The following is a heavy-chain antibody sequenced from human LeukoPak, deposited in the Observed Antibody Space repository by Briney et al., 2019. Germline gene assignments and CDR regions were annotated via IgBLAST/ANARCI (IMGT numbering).Heavy chain of an antibody. D-gene: IGHD2-2*01. Sequence: PSETMSLTCTVSGGSISRYYWSWIRQPPGTGLDWIGYIYYSGSTNHNPSLKSRVTISVDTSTNQFSLKLSSVTAADTAVYYCARMPNYYYGMDVWGKGTTVTVSS. CDR2: IYYSGST. V-gene: IGHV4-59*01. CDR1: GGSISRYY. CDR3: ARMPNYYYGMDV. J-gene: IGHJ6*04.